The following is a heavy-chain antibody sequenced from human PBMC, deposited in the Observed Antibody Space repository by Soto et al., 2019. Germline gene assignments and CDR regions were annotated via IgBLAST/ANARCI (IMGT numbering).Heavy chain of an antibody. CDR2: IYSGGST. Sequence: GGSLRLSCAASGFTVSSNYMSWVRQAPGKGLEWVSVIYSGGSTYYADSVKGRFTISRDNSKNTLYLQMNSLRAEDTAVYYCARGGYSSRWYAAFDIWGQGTMVTDSS. D-gene: IGHD6-13*01. CDR3: ARGGYSSRWYAAFDI. CDR1: GFTVSSNY. J-gene: IGHJ3*02. V-gene: IGHV3-66*01.